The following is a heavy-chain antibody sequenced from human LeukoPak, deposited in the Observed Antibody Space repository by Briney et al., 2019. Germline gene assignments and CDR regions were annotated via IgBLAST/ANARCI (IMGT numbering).Heavy chain of an antibody. V-gene: IGHV3-21*04. CDR1: GFTFSSYS. CDR3: ARESLESRDSSGYYDY. CDR2: ISSSSSYI. J-gene: IGHJ4*02. Sequence: GGSLRLSCAASGFTFSSYSMNWVRQAPGKGLEWVSSISSSSSYIYYADSVKGRFTISRDNAKNSLYLQMNSLRAEDTAVYYCARESLESRDSSGYYDYWGQGTLVTVSS. D-gene: IGHD3-22*01.